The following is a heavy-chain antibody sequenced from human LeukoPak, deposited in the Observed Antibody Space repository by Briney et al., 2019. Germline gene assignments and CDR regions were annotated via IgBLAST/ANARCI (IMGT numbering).Heavy chain of an antibody. J-gene: IGHJ4*02. V-gene: IGHV3-11*01. CDR2: ISSSGSTI. D-gene: IGHD3-22*01. Sequence: GGSLRLSCAASGFTFSDYYMSWIRQAPGKGLEWVSYISSSGSTIYYADSVKGRFTISRDNAKNSLYLQMNSLRAEDTAVYYCAREGVYYYDSSGQPNYWGQGTLVTVSS. CDR3: AREGVYYYDSSGQPNY. CDR1: GFTFSDYY.